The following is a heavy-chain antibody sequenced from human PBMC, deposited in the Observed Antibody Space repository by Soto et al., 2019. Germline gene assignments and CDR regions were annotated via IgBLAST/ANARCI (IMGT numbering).Heavy chain of an antibody. CDR2: IIPVFDKA. CDR1: GGPFGSSA. J-gene: IGHJ3*01. D-gene: IGHD3-16*01. Sequence: QVQLVQSGADVKKPGSSVKVSCKTSGGPFGSSAISWVRQAPAQGLEWMGEIIPVFDKANYAQNFQGSLTITADEPTGTVFMQLSSLRSEDTGVYFCARLRRDWGDAFDLWGLGTFVTVSS. V-gene: IGHV1-69*01. CDR3: ARLRRDWGDAFDL.